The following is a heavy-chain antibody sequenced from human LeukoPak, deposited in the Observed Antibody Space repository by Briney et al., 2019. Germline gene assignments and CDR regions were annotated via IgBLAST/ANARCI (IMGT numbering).Heavy chain of an antibody. CDR2: INHSGNT. CDR1: GASISSDKW. D-gene: IGHD3-9*01. CDR3: ARAGVWLPAV. Sequence: PSETLSLTCAVSGASISSDKWWSWVRQPPGKGLEWIGEINHSGNTNYSPSLKSRVTMSTDKSKNEFSLWLTSVTAADTAVYYCARAGVWLPAVWGQGTLVTVSS. J-gene: IGHJ4*02. V-gene: IGHV4-4*02.